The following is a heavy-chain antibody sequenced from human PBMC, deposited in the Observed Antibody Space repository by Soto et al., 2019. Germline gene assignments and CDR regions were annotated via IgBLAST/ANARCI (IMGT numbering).Heavy chain of an antibody. J-gene: IGHJ3*02. CDR3: AKCMTTVTTFPFDI. V-gene: IGHV3-23*01. CDR2: ISGSGGGT. CDR1: GFTFSSYA. D-gene: IGHD4-17*01. Sequence: EVQLLESGGGLVQPGGSLRLSCAASGFTFSSYAVSWVRQAPGMGLEWVSAISGSGGGTYYADSVKGRFTISRDNSENTLYLQMNSLRAEDTAVYYCAKCMTTVTTFPFDIWGQGTMVTVSP.